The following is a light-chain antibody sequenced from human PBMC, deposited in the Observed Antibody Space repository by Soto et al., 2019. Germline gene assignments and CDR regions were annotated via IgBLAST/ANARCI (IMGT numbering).Light chain of an antibody. CDR2: DVS. CDR1: SSDVGGYDF. V-gene: IGLV2-11*01. J-gene: IGLJ3*02. CDR3: CSYAGSYTLGV. Sequence: SALTQPRSVSGSPEQSVTISCTGTSSDVGGYDFVSWYRQDPGKAPKLMIDDVSKRPSGVPDRFSGSKSGNSASLTISGLQAEDEADYYCCSYAGSYTLGVFGGGTKLTVL.